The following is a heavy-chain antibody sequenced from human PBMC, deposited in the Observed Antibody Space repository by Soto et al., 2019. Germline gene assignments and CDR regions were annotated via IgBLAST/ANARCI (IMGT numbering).Heavy chain of an antibody. D-gene: IGHD6-6*01. Sequence: EVQLLESGGGLVQPGGSLRLSCAASGFTFSTYAMSWVRQAPGKGLEWVSAISGTGGSTYYADSVKGRFTISRDNSKNTLYLQMNSLRAEDTAVYYCAKNWDTTSSSSSHWGQGTLVTVCS. CDR1: GFTFSTYA. J-gene: IGHJ4*02. CDR2: ISGTGGST. V-gene: IGHV3-23*01. CDR3: AKNWDTTSSSSSH.